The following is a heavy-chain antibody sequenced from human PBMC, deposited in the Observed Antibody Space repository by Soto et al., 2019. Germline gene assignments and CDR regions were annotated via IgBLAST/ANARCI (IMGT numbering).Heavy chain of an antibody. CDR2: IYNGEST. Sequence: EVQLVDSGGGLIQLGGSLRLSCAASGFTVNSDYMNWIRQTPGKGLEWVAFIYNGESTHYADSVKGRFTISSDRSKNTLYLQMNSLRIDDTAVYYCARDGRGLGKLSLFEYWGQGTLVTVSS. CDR1: GFTVNSDY. V-gene: IGHV3-53*01. D-gene: IGHD3-16*01. J-gene: IGHJ4*02. CDR3: ARDGRGLGKLSLFEY.